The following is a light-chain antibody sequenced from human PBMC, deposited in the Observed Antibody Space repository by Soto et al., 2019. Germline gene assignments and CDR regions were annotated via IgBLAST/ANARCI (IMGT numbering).Light chain of an antibody. CDR1: QSVLYSPNNKNY. CDR3: QQYYSPFLT. CDR2: WAS. V-gene: IGKV4-1*01. Sequence: DIVMTQSPDSLAVSLGERATINCKSSQSVLYSPNNKNYLAWYQQKPGQPPKLLIYWASTRESGVPDRFSGSGSGTDFTLTISSMQAEDVAVYYCQQYYSPFLTFGGGTKVEIK. J-gene: IGKJ4*01.